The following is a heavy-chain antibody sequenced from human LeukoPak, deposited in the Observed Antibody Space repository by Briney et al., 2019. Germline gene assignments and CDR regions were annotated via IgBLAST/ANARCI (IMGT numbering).Heavy chain of an antibody. Sequence: ASVKVSCKASGGTFNSYAISWVRQAPGQGLEWMGWISAYNGNTNYAQKLQGRVTMTTDTSTSTAYMELRSLRSDDTAVYYCARAKSLPLGELNYYGSGSSPTFDYWGQGTLVTVSS. CDR3: ARAKSLPLGELNYYGSGSSPTFDY. CDR1: GGTFNSYA. J-gene: IGHJ4*02. D-gene: IGHD3-10*01. CDR2: ISAYNGNT. V-gene: IGHV1-18*01.